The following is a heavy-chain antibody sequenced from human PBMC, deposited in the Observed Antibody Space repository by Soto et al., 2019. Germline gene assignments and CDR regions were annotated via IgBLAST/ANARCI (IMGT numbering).Heavy chain of an antibody. V-gene: IGHV3-21*01. Sequence: PGGSLRLSCAASGFTFSSYSMNWVRQAPGKGLEWVSSISSSSSYIYYADSVKGRFTISRDNAKNSLYLQMNSLRAEDTAVYYCARARTRRPLAARMDAFDIWGQGTMVTVSS. J-gene: IGHJ3*02. D-gene: IGHD6-6*01. CDR1: GFTFSSYS. CDR3: ARARTRRPLAARMDAFDI. CDR2: ISSSSSYI.